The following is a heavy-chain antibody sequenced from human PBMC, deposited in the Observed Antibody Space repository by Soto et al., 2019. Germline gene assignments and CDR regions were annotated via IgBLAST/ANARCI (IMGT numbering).Heavy chain of an antibody. D-gene: IGHD3-22*01. Sequence: GASVKVSCKASGYTFTTYVFSWVRQAPGQGLECVGWISASNGNTHYSQKFQGRVTMTTDTSTSTAYMELRSLTSGDTAVYYCASEPIYYNDGSGYYPLGYWGQGTLVTVSS. V-gene: IGHV1-18*04. CDR3: ASEPIYYNDGSGYYPLGY. CDR1: GYTFTTYV. J-gene: IGHJ4*02. CDR2: ISASNGNT.